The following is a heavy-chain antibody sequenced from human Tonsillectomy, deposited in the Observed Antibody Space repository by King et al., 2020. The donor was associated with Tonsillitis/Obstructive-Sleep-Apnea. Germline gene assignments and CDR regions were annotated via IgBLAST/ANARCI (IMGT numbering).Heavy chain of an antibody. V-gene: IGHV3-7*04. J-gene: IGHJ4*02. CDR2: IRQDGREK. D-gene: IGHD1-7*01. CDR3: TRGQTGTTKF. Sequence: VKLVESGGGLVQPGGSLRLSCATSGFTFNNYWMNWVRQAPGKGLEWVANIRQDGREKFYVDSVKGRFTISRDNTKNSLSLQMNSLRAEDTAVYYCTRGQTGTTKFWGQGILVTVSS. CDR1: GFTFNNYW.